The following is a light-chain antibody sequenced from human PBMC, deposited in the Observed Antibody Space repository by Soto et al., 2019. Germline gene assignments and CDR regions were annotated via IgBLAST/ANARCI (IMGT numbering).Light chain of an antibody. J-gene: IGLJ1*01. CDR2: DVS. V-gene: IGLV2-14*01. CDR3: SSFTRSVTYV. CDR1: SGDVGGHNS. Sequence: QSALTQPASVSGSPGQSITISCTGTSGDVGGHNSVSWYRQEPGKAPKLMIYDVSNGPSGVSDRFSGSKSGNTATMTISGLEIEGEAHYYCSSFTRSVTYVFGTGTKVTVL.